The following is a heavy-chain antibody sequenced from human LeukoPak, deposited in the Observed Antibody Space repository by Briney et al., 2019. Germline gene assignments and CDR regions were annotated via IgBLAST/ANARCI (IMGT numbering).Heavy chain of an antibody. Sequence: PGGSLRLSCAASGFTFSSYGMHWVRQAPGKGLEWVAFIRYDGSNKYYADSMKGRFTISRDNSKNTLYLQMNSLRAEDTAVYYCAKGGYCSSTSCPTGYYFDHWGQGTLVTVSS. J-gene: IGHJ4*02. CDR1: GFTFSSYG. CDR3: AKGGYCSSTSCPTGYYFDH. D-gene: IGHD2-2*01. CDR2: IRYDGSNK. V-gene: IGHV3-30*02.